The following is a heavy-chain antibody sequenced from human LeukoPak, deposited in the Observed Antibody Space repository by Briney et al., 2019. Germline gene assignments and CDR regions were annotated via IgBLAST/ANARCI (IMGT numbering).Heavy chain of an antibody. CDR1: GFTFSSYG. J-gene: IGHJ3*02. CDR2: ISYDGSNK. Sequence: GGSLRLSCAASGFTFSSYGLHWVRQAPGKGLEWVAVISYDGSNKYYADSVKGRFTISRDNSKNTLYLQMNSLRAEDTAVYYCAKTSGAYGSDTVGHAFDIWRQGTMVTVSS. CDR3: AKTSGAYGSDTVGHAFDI. V-gene: IGHV3-30*18. D-gene: IGHD3-10*01.